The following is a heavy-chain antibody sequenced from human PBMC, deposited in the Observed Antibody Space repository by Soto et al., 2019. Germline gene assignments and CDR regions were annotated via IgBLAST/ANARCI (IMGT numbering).Heavy chain of an antibody. D-gene: IGHD1-26*01. V-gene: IGHV3-11*01. Sequence: QEQLVESGGGLVKPGGSLRLSCAASGFTFRDYYMNWIRLIPGKGLEWVAYISSSANVKYHTDSVKGRFTISRDTSKNTLFLQMNSLRAEDTAVYYCAKREARTGSYFDWGQGTLVTVSP. CDR3: AKREARTGSYFD. J-gene: IGHJ4*02. CDR2: ISSSANVK. CDR1: GFTFRDYY.